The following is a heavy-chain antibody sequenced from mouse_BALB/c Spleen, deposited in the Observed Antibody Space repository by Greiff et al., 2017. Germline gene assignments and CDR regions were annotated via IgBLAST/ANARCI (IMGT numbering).Heavy chain of an antibody. CDR3: ARKDYGSSYGYFDY. J-gene: IGHJ2*01. CDR1: GFTFSSFG. Sequence: EVKVVESGGGLVQPGGSRKLSCAASGFTFSSFGMHWVRQAPEKGLEWVAYISSGSSTIYYADTVKGRFTISRDNPKNTLFLQMTSLRSEDTAMYYCARKDYGSSYGYFDYWGQGTTLTVSS. CDR2: ISSGSSTI. D-gene: IGHD1-1*01. V-gene: IGHV5-17*02.